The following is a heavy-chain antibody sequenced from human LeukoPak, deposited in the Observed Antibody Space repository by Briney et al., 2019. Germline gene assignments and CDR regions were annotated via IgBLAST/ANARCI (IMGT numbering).Heavy chain of an antibody. V-gene: IGHV3-9*01. J-gene: IGHJ5*02. Sequence: GGSLRLSCAASGFTFDDYAMHWVRQAPGKGLEWVSGISWNSGSIGYADSVKGRFTISRDNSKNTLYLQMNSLRAEDTAVYYCARTLWFGELRFDPWGQGTLVTVSS. CDR1: GFTFDDYA. D-gene: IGHD3-10*01. CDR2: ISWNSGSI. CDR3: ARTLWFGELRFDP.